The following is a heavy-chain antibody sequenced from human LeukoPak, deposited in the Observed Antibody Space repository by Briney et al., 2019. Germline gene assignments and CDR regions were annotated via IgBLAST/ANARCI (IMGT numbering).Heavy chain of an antibody. D-gene: IGHD3-22*01. Sequence: ASVKVSCKASGYTFTSYGISWVRQAPGQGREWMGWSSAYNGNTNYAQKLQGRVTMTTDTSTSTAYMELRSLRSDDTAVYYCARSDSSGYLTFFDYWGQGTLVTVSS. CDR2: SSAYNGNT. CDR1: GYTFTSYG. V-gene: IGHV1-18*01. CDR3: ARSDSSGYLTFFDY. J-gene: IGHJ4*02.